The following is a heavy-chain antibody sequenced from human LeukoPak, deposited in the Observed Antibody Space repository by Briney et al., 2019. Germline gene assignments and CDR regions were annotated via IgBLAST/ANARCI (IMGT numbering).Heavy chain of an antibody. CDR3: AKRGIAAAASFDY. D-gene: IGHD6-13*01. J-gene: IGHJ4*02. Sequence: TGGSLRLSCAASGFTFSTYAMSWVRQAPGKGLGWVSTISGTGDYTFYADSVKGRFTISRDNSKNTVYLQMNSLRADDTAVYYCAKRGIAAAASFDYWGQGTLVTVSS. CDR2: ISGTGDYT. CDR1: GFTFSTYA. V-gene: IGHV3-23*01.